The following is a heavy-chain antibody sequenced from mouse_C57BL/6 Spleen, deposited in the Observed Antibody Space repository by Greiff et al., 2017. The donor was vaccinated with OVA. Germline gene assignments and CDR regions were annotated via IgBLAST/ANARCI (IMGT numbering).Heavy chain of an antibody. J-gene: IGHJ4*01. CDR2: INPSTGGT. CDR1: GYSFTGYY. Sequence: VQLQQSGPELVKPGASVKISCKASGYSFTGYYMNWVKQSPEKSLEWIGEINPSTGGTTYNQKFKAKATLTVDKSSSTAYMQLKSLTSEDSAVYYCASLNWDVIVYAMDYWGQGTSVTVSS. V-gene: IGHV1-42*01. D-gene: IGHD4-1*01. CDR3: ASLNWDVIVYAMDY.